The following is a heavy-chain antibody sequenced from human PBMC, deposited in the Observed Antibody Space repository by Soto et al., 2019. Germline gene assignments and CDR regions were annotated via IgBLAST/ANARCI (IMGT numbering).Heavy chain of an antibody. V-gene: IGHV4-30-4*01. CDR2: IYYSGST. Sequence: SETLSLTCTVSGGSISSGDYYWSWIRQPPGKGLEWIGYIYYSGSTYYNPSLKSRVTISVDTSKNQFSLKLSSVTAADTAVYYCARAVGSGYHHFDYWGQGNLVTVSS. J-gene: IGHJ4*02. CDR3: ARAVGSGYHHFDY. CDR1: GGSISSGDYY. D-gene: IGHD5-12*01.